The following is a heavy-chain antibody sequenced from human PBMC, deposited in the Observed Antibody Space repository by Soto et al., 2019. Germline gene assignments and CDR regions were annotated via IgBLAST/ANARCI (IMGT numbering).Heavy chain of an antibody. CDR1: GFTFSSYD. CDR3: VRRVSGNYDY. D-gene: IGHD1-7*01. J-gene: IGHJ4*02. Sequence: EVQLAESGGGMVQPGGSLRLSCVASGFTFSSYDMHWVRQAPGKGLEYVSSISSNGGTTYYGNSVKCRFTISRDNSKNTLYLQMGSLRAEDIAVYYCVRRVSGNYDYWGQGTLVTVSS. V-gene: IGHV3-64*01. CDR2: ISSNGGTT.